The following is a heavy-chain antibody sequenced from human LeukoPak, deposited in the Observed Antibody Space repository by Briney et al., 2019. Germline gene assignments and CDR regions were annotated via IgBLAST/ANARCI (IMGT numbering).Heavy chain of an antibody. CDR1: GFTFSTYA. CDR3: ASPGTDF. Sequence: GGSLRLSCAASGFTFSTYAVNWVRQAPGKRLEWVSAISGSGGRTYYADSVKGRFTISRDNSKNTLYLQMHSLRAEDTAVYYCASPGTDFWGQGTLVAVSS. CDR2: ISGSGGRT. V-gene: IGHV3-23*01. J-gene: IGHJ4*02.